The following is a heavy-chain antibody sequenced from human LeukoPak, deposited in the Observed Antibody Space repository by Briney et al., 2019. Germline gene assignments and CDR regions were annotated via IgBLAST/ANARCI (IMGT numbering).Heavy chain of an antibody. Sequence: GSLRLSCAASGFTVSSKYMSWVRQAPGKGLEWVSAISGSGGSTYYADSVRGRFTISRDNSKNTLYLQMNSLRAEDTAVYYCAKGPIYSNLYNWFDPWGQGTPVTVSS. CDR3: AKGPIYSNLYNWFDP. V-gene: IGHV3-23*01. CDR2: ISGSGGST. J-gene: IGHJ5*02. D-gene: IGHD4-11*01. CDR1: GFTVSSKY.